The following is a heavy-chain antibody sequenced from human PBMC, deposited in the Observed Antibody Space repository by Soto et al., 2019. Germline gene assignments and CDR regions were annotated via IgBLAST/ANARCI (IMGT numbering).Heavy chain of an antibody. Sequence: ASVKVSCKTSGYTFSNYAISWVRQAPGQGLEWMGWVSPYNGNANYTEKFQGRVSMTTDTSTTTAYMELTSLTSDDTAIYYCAGAISLIMAAPAYWGQGTLVTVSS. D-gene: IGHD2-8*01. J-gene: IGHJ4*02. CDR1: GYTFSNYA. V-gene: IGHV1-18*04. CDR3: AGAISLIMAAPAY. CDR2: VSPYNGNA.